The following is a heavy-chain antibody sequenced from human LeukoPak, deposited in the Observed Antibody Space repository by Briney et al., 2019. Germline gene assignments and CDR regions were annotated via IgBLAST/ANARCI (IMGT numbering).Heavy chain of an antibody. J-gene: IGHJ4*02. CDR1: GGSISSYY. D-gene: IGHD2-2*01. V-gene: IGHV4-59*01. CDR2: IYYSGST. Sequence: SETLSLTCTVSGGSISSYYWSWIRQPPGKGLEWIGYIYYSGSTNYNPSLKSRVTISVDTSKNQFSLKLSSVTAADTAVYYCARSHKDYQLLSWGQGTLVTVSS. CDR3: ARSHKDYQLLS.